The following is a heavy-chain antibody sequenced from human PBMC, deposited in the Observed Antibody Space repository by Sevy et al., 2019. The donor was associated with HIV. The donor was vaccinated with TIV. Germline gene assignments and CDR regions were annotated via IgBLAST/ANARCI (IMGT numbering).Heavy chain of an antibody. V-gene: IGHV3-64D*08. CDR1: GFSFSNSA. CDR3: VKDPDYNFWRGDYGMDV. Sequence: GWSLRLSCSGSGFSFSNSAMNWVRQTPGKGLKYVSAISSDGVSTYYTDSVRGRFTISRDNSKNTLYLQMSSLGVEVTALYYCVKDPDYNFWRGDYGMDVWGQGTTVTVSS. CDR2: ISSDGVST. J-gene: IGHJ6*02. D-gene: IGHD3-3*01.